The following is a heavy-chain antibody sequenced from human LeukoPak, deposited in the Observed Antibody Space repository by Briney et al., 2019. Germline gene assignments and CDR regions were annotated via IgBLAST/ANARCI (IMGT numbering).Heavy chain of an antibody. V-gene: IGHV4-59*13. CDR3: ARAFSAWPHAFDI. CDR1: GGCISTYY. CDR2: ISYSGTT. J-gene: IGHJ3*02. Sequence: SETLSLTCTVSGGCISTYYWGWVRQTPGQGLAWLGYISYSGTTTYSPSLQSRVTISLDTSENQFSLRLNSLTAADTAVYYCARAFSAWPHAFDIWGQGTMVTVSS. D-gene: IGHD6-19*01.